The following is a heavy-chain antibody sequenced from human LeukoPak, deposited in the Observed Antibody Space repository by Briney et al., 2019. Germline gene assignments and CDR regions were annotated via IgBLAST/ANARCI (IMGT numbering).Heavy chain of an antibody. CDR1: GGSISSYY. CDR3: ARSHPGYYFDY. CDR2: IYYSGST. V-gene: IGHV4-59*01. Sequence: SETLSLTCTVSGGSISSYYWSWIRQPPGKGLEWIGYIYYSGSTNYNPSLESRVTISVDTSKNQFSLKLSSVTAADTAVYYCARSHPGYYFDYWGQGTLVTVSS. J-gene: IGHJ4*02.